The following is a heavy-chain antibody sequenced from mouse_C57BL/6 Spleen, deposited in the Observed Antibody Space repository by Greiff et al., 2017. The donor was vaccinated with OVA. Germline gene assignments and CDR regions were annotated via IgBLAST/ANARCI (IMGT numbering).Heavy chain of an antibody. J-gene: IGHJ1*03. CDR2: IHPNSGST. V-gene: IGHV1-64*01. D-gene: IGHD6-1*01. CDR1: GYTFTSYW. CDR3: ARGGPLGWYFDV. Sequence: QVQLQQSGAELVKPGASVKLSCKASGYTFTSYWMHWVKQRPGQGLEWIGMIHPNSGSTNYNEKFKSKATLTVDKSSSTAYMQLSSLTSEDSAVYYCARGGPLGWYFDVWGTGTTVTVSS.